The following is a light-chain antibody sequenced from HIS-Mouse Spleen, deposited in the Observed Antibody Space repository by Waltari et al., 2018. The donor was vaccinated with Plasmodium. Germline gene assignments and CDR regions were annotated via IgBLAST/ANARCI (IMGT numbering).Light chain of an antibody. CDR1: QSVSSN. V-gene: IGKV3-15*01. CDR2: GAA. CDR3: QQYNNWSFT. J-gene: IGKJ3*01. Sequence: EIVMTQSPATLSVSPGERATLSCRASQSVSSNLAWYQQKPGQAPRFLIYGAATRATGIPARFSGSGSGTEFTLTISSLQSEDFAVYYCQQYNNWSFTFGPGTKVDIK.